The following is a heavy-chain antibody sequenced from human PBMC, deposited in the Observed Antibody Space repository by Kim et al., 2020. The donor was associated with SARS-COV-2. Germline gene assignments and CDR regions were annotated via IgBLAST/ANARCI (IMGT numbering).Heavy chain of an antibody. Sequence: GGSLRLSCAASGFTFSSYEMNWVRQAPGKGLEWVSYISSSGSTIYYADSVKGRFTISRDNAKNSLYLQMNSLRAEDTAVYYCARELGRIAAARGYGMDVWGQGTTVTVSS. CDR3: ARELGRIAAARGYGMDV. CDR2: ISSSGSTI. D-gene: IGHD6-13*01. J-gene: IGHJ6*02. CDR1: GFTFSSYE. V-gene: IGHV3-48*03.